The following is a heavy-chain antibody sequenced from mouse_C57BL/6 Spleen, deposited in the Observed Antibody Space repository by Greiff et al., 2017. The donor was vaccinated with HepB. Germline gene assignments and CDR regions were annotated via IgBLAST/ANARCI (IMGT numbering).Heavy chain of an antibody. D-gene: IGHD2-4*01. Sequence: QVQLQQSGAELVKPGASVKISCKASGYAFSSYWMNWVKQRPGKGLEWIGQIYPGDGDTNYNGKFKGKATLTADKSSSTAYMQLSSLTSEDSAVYFCARSGGYDYDEFAYWGQETLVTVSA. CDR1: GYAFSSYW. J-gene: IGHJ3*01. CDR2: IYPGDGDT. CDR3: ARSGGYDYDEFAY. V-gene: IGHV1-80*01.